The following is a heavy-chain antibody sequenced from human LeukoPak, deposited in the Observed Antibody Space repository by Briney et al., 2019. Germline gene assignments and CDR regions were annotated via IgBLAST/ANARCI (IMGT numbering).Heavy chain of an antibody. J-gene: IGHJ3*02. CDR2: IYHSGST. D-gene: IGHD3-3*01. Sequence: PSETLSLTCTVSGYSISSGYYWGWIRQPPGKGLEWIGNIYHSGSTYSNPSLKSRVIISVDTSKNQFSLKLSSVTAADTAVYWCARGAFGVLLSAFDIWGQGTMVTVSS. CDR1: GYSISSGYY. CDR3: ARGAFGVLLSAFDI. V-gene: IGHV4-38-2*02.